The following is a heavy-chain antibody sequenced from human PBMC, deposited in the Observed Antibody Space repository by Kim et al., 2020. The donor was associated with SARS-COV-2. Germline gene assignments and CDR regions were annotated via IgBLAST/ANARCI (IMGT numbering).Heavy chain of an antibody. CDR2: IKQDGSEK. CDR1: GFTFSSYW. J-gene: IGHJ4*02. CDR3: ARDDPPRYSYGYQPLLWYY. Sequence: GGSLRLSCAASGFTFSSYWMSWVRQAPGKGLEWVANIKQDGSEKYYVDSVKGRFTISRDNAKNSLYLQMNSLRAEDTAVYYCARDDPPRYSYGYQPLLWYYWGQGTLVTVSS. D-gene: IGHD5-18*01. V-gene: IGHV3-7*03.